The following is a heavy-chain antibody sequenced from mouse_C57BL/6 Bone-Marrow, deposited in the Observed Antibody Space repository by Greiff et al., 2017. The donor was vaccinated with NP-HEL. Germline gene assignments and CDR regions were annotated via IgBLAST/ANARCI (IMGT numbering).Heavy chain of an antibody. CDR3: ARQGDYYGSSVYYAMDY. D-gene: IGHD1-1*01. V-gene: IGHV5-15*04. Sequence: EVMLVESGGGLVQPGGSLKLSCAASGFTFSDYGMAWVRQAPRKGPEWVAFISNLAYSIYYADTVTGRFTISRENAKNTLYLEMSSLRSEDTAMYYCARQGDYYGSSVYYAMDYWGQGTSVTVSS. J-gene: IGHJ4*01. CDR1: GFTFSDYG. CDR2: ISNLAYSI.